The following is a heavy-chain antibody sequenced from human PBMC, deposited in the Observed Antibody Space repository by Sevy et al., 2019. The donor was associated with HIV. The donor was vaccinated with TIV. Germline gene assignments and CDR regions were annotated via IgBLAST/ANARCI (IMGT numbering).Heavy chain of an antibody. CDR3: ATSRSGYFDSSGYYIY. CDR2: IYPDDSDT. CDR1: GYSLTSHW. V-gene: IGHV5-51*01. J-gene: IGHJ4*02. D-gene: IGHD3-22*01. Sequence: GESLKISCKGSGYSLTSHWIGWVRHMPGKGLEWMGIIYPDDSDTRYSPSFEGQVTFSADKSISTAYLQWSSLKASDTAMYYCATSRSGYFDSSGYYIYWGQGTLVTVSS.